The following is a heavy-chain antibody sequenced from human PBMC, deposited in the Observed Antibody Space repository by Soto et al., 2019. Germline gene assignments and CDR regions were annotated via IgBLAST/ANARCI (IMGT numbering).Heavy chain of an antibody. V-gene: IGHV4-31*03. CDR3: ATSRDGYCSGGSCYAGILYFDY. D-gene: IGHD2-15*01. CDR1: GGSISSDGYY. CDR2: IYYSGST. Sequence: SETLSLTCTVSGGSISSDGYYWSWIRQHPGKGLEWIGYIYYSGSTCYNPSLKSRVTISVDTSKNQFSLKLSSVTAADTAVYYCATSRDGYCSGGSCYAGILYFDYWGQGTLVTVSS. J-gene: IGHJ4*02.